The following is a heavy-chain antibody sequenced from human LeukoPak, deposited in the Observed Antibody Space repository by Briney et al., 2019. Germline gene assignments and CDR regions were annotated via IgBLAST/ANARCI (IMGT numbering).Heavy chain of an antibody. CDR2: INHSGST. CDR3: ARGLWFGGLDV. CDR1: GGSFSGYY. D-gene: IGHD3-10*01. V-gene: IGHV4-34*01. J-gene: IGHJ6*04. Sequence: SETLSHTCAVYGGSFSGYYWSWIRQPPGKGLEWIGEINHSGSTNYNPSLKSRVTISVDTSKNQFSLKLSSVTAADTAVYYCARGLWFGGLDVWGKGTTVTVSS.